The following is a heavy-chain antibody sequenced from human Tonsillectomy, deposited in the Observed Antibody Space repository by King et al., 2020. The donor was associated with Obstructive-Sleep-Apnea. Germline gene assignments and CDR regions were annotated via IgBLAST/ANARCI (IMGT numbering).Heavy chain of an antibody. J-gene: IGHJ4*02. V-gene: IGHV5-51*01. CDR2: IYPGDSDT. Sequence: QLVQSGAEVKKPGESLKISCKGSGDSFTSYWICWVRQMPGKGLEWMGIIYPGDSDTSYSPAFQGQVTISADKSISTAYLQWSSLKASDTAVYYCAISGPTVTKDYFDYWGQGTLVTVSS. CDR1: GDSFTSYW. D-gene: IGHD4-17*01. CDR3: AISGPTVTKDYFDY.